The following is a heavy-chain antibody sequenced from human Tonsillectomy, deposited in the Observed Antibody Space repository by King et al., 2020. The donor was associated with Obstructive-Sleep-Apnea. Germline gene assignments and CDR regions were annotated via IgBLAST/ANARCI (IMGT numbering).Heavy chain of an antibody. D-gene: IGHD6-19*01. V-gene: IGHV2-5*02. Sequence: TLKESGPTLVKPTQTLTLTCTFSVFSLSTCGVGVGWIGQPPGKAPEWLALLYLDDDKRYSPSLKNRLPITNENSKNQVVLTMTNMDPVDTATYYCSHRHYEQWLDYSDYWGQGTLVTVSS. CDR1: VFSLSTCGVG. CDR3: SHRHYEQWLDYSDY. CDR2: LYLDDDK. J-gene: IGHJ4*02.